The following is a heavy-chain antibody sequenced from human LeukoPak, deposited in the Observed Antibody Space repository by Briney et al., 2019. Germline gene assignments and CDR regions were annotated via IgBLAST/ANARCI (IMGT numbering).Heavy chain of an antibody. CDR1: GFTFSSYA. V-gene: IGHV3-30*04. J-gene: IGHJ4*02. Sequence: GGSLRLSCAASGFTFSSYAMHWVRQAPGKGLEWVAVISYDGSNKYYADSVKGRFTISRDNSKNTLYLQMNSLRAEDTAVYYCARDRSVDYWGQGTLVTVSS. CDR3: ARDRSVDY. CDR2: ISYDGSNK.